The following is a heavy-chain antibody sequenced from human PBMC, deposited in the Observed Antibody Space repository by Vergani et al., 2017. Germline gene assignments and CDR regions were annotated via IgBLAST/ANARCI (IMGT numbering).Heavy chain of an antibody. CDR2: VEWDDDK. V-gene: IGHV2-70*04. CDR1: GFSLNSAGMR. J-gene: IGHJ4*02. CDR3: ARCYCSGVSCYSDD. Sequence: QVTLEESGPALVKPARTLTLTCTFSGFSLNSAGMRLSRIRQPPGKALEWLARVEWDDDKFYSTSLKTRLTISKDISKNQVILTMTNMDPVDTATYHGARCYCSGVSCYSDDWGQGTLVTVSS. D-gene: IGHD2-15*01.